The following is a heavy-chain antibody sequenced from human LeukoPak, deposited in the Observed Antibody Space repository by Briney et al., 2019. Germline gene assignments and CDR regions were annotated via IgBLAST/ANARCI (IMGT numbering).Heavy chain of an antibody. D-gene: IGHD3-9*01. J-gene: IGHJ4*02. CDR1: GFAFSSYA. V-gene: IGHV3-23*01. CDR2: ISGSGGST. CDR3: AKCSRVDWLPIDY. Sequence: GGSLRLSCAASGFAFSSYAMSWVRQAPGKGLEWVSAISGSGGSTYYANSVKGRFTISRDNSKNTLYLQMSSLRADDTAVYYCAKCSRVDWLPIDYWGRGTLVTVSS.